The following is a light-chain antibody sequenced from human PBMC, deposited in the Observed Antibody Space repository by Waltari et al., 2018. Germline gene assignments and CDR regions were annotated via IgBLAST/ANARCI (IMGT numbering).Light chain of an antibody. Sequence: SYEVTQPPYVSVSSGQTANLTSVGDKLGDKYACWYQQKPGQSPLLILCQDHERPTGIPERFSGSNSGNTATLPIRETQAADEAVYYCQAWDSGTTYYGIFGGGTKLTVL. J-gene: IGLJ2*01. CDR1: KLGDKY. V-gene: IGLV3-1*01. CDR3: QAWDSGTTYYGI. CDR2: QDH.